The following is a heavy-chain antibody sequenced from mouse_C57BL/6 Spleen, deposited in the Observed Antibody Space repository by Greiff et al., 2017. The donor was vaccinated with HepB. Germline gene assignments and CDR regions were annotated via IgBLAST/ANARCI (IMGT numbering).Heavy chain of an antibody. V-gene: IGHV3-6*01. J-gene: IGHJ2*01. CDR1: GYSITSGYY. Sequence: EVKLVESGPGLVKPSQSLSLTCSVTGYSITSGYYWNWIRQFPGNKLEWMGYISYDGSNNYNPSLKNRISITRDTSKNQFFLKLNSVTTEDTATYYCARDQTTVSYFDYWGQGTTLTVSS. CDR2: ISYDGSN. CDR3: ARDQTTVSYFDY. D-gene: IGHD1-1*01.